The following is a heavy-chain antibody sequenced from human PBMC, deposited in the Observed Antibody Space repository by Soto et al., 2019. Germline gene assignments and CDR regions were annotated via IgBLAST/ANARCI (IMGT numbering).Heavy chain of an antibody. CDR3: TTSLYYCSSTSCFLEDV. D-gene: IGHD2-2*01. Sequence: GGSLRLSCAASGFTFSNAWMSWVRQAPGKGLEWVGRIKSKTDGGTTDYAAPVKGRFTISRDDSKNTLYLQMNSLKTEDTAVYYCTTSLYYCSSTSCFLEDVWGKGTTVTVSS. J-gene: IGHJ6*04. CDR2: IKSKTDGGTT. CDR1: GFTFSNAW. V-gene: IGHV3-15*01.